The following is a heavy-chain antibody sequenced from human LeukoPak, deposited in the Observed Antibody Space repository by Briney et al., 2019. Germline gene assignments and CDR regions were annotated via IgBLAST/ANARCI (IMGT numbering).Heavy chain of an antibody. CDR1: GFTFSDYY. V-gene: IGHV3-11*04. CDR3: ARENYEVPLPGYYYYYMDV. D-gene: IGHD1-7*01. J-gene: IGHJ6*03. CDR2: ISSSGSTI. Sequence: PGGSLRLSCAASGFTFSDYYMSWIRQAPGKGLEWVSYISSSGSTIYYADSVKGRFTISRDNSKNTLYLQMNSLRAEDTAVYYCARENYEVPLPGYYYYYMDVWGKGTTVTVSS.